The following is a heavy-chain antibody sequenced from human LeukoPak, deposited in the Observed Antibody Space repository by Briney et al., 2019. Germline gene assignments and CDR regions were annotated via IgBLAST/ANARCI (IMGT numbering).Heavy chain of an antibody. D-gene: IGHD3-10*01. CDR3: AKVLQMVRGVTPFDY. CDR2: IGTVGDT. J-gene: IGHJ4*02. V-gene: IGHV3-13*01. CDR1: GFIFSTYD. Sequence: GGSLRLSCAASGFIFSTYDMHWVRQGTGKGLEWVSAIGTVGDTHYADSVKGRFTISRENAKNSLYLQMNSLRAGDTAVYYCAKVLQMVRGVTPFDYWGQGTLVTVSS.